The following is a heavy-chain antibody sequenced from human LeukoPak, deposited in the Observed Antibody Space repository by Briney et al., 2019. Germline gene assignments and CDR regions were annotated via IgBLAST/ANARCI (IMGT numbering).Heavy chain of an antibody. V-gene: IGHV3-21*01. CDR3: ARDSSGITIFGVASNWFDP. CDR2: ISSSSYI. CDR1: GFTFSSYS. J-gene: IGHJ5*02. Sequence: GGSLRLSCAASGFTFSSYSMNWVRQAPGKGLEWVSSISSSSYIYYADSVKGRFTISRDNAKNSLYLQMNSLRAEDTAVYYCARDSSGITIFGVASNWFDPWGQGTLVTVSS. D-gene: IGHD3-3*01.